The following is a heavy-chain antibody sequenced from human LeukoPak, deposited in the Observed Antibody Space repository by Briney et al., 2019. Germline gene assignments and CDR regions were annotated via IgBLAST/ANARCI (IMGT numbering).Heavy chain of an antibody. D-gene: IGHD3-22*01. CDR3: ARGLIHNYDSSGYYPRAFDI. CDR1: GFTFSSYS. J-gene: IGHJ3*02. CDR2: ISSSSSYI. Sequence: GGSLRLSCAASGFTFSSYSMNWVRQAPGKGLEWVSSISSSSSYIYYADSVKGRFTISRDNAKNSLYLQMNSLRAEDTAVYYCARGLIHNYDSSGYYPRAFDIWGQGTMVTVSS. V-gene: IGHV3-21*01.